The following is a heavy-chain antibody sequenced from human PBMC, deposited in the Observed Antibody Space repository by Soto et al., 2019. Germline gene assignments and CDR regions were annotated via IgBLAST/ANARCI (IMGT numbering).Heavy chain of an antibody. CDR1: GFTFSNAW. CDR2: IKSKTDGGTT. CDR3: IPPTHQHRTDY. D-gene: IGHD2-15*01. V-gene: IGHV3-15*01. J-gene: IGHJ4*02. Sequence: GGSLRLSCAASGFTFSNAWMSWVRQAPGKGLEWVGRIKSKTDGGTTDYAAPVKGRFTISRDDSKNTLYLQMNSLKTEDTAVYYCIPPTHQHRTDYWGQGTLVTVSS.